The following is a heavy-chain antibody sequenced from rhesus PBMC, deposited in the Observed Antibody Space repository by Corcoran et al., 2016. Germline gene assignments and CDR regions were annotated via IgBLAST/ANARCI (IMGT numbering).Heavy chain of an antibody. Sequence: EVQLVQSGAEVKRPGESLRISCKTSGYSFTGSWISWVRQMPGKGLEWSGPLYPCASDTIYIPSFQCHGTISADKSISTTYLQWSSLKASDTATYYCAFRETAGLDYWGQGVLVTVSS. CDR2: LYPCASDT. CDR1: GYSFTGSW. CDR3: AFRETAGLDY. V-gene: IGHV5-43*01. D-gene: IGHD1-1*01. J-gene: IGHJ4*01.